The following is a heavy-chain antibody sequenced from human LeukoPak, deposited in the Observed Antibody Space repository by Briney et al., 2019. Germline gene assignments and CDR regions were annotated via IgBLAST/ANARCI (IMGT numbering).Heavy chain of an antibody. Sequence: GGSLRLSCVASGFTFTNYWMNWVRQAPGKGLEWVASIKQDGSQKSYVDSVKGRFTISRDNAKNSLSLQMDSLRGEDTAVYYCARGAYSSGWAYFDHWGQGTLVTVSS. CDR2: IKQDGSQK. D-gene: IGHD6-19*01. CDR3: ARGAYSSGWAYFDH. CDR1: GFTFTNYW. V-gene: IGHV3-7*01. J-gene: IGHJ4*02.